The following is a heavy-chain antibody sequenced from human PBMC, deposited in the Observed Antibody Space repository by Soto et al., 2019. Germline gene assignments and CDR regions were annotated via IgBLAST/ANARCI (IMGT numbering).Heavy chain of an antibody. D-gene: IGHD3-16*02. CDR2: INHSGST. J-gene: IGHJ3*02. CDR1: GGSFSGYY. Sequence: SETLSLTCAVYGGSFSGYYWSWIRQPPGKGLEWIGEINHSGSTNYNPSLKSRVTISVGTSKNQFSLKLSSVTAADTAVYYCARGYSSVWGSYRYTQSEASDIWGQGTMVTVSS. CDR3: ARGYSSVWGSYRYTQSEASDI. V-gene: IGHV4-34*01.